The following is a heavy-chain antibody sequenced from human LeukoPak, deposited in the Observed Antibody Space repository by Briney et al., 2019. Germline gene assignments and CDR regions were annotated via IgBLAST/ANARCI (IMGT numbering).Heavy chain of an antibody. J-gene: IGHJ4*02. D-gene: IGHD2-15*01. CDR3: TTEGRGYSPFDY. CDR1: GFTFSNAW. CDR2: IKSNTDGGTT. Sequence: PGGSLRLSCAASGFTFSNAWMSWVRQAPGKGLEWFGRIKSNTDGGTTDYAAPVKGRFIISRDDSKNTLYLQMNSLKTEDTAVYYCTTEGRGYSPFDYWGQGTLATVSS. V-gene: IGHV3-15*01.